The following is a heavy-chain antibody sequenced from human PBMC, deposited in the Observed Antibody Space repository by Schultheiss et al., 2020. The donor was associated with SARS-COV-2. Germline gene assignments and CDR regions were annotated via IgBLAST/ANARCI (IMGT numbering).Heavy chain of an antibody. CDR2: IYHSGSA. D-gene: IGHD2-8*01. CDR3: ARGLRGSGDHCSKGVCHPYYYYALDV. J-gene: IGHJ6*02. CDR1: GGSIRSYY. Sequence: SETLSLTCTVSGGSIRSYYWSWIRQPPGKDLEWVGYIYHSGSAYYNPSLKSRVTMSIERSANQFSLRLNSVIAADTAVYYCARGLRGSGDHCSKGVCHPYYYYALDVWGQGTTVTVSS. V-gene: IGHV4-59*04.